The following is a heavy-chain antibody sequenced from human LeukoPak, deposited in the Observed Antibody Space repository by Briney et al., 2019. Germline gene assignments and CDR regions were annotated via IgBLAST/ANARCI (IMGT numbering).Heavy chain of an antibody. J-gene: IGHJ4*02. D-gene: IGHD6-13*01. CDR1: GFTFSTYT. V-gene: IGHV3-30*04. Sequence: GGSLRLSCVASGFTFSTYTFHWVRQAPGKGLEWLAVISYDGSSKFYADSVKGRFTISRDNSKNTLYLQMNSLRAEDTAVYYCAKDLSDSSRVPGDYWGQGTLVTVSS. CDR3: AKDLSDSSRVPGDY. CDR2: ISYDGSSK.